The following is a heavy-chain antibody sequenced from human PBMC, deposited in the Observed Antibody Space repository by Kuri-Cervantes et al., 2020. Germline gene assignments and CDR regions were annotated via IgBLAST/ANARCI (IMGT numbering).Heavy chain of an antibody. V-gene: IGHV3-11*01. CDR1: GFTFSDYY. D-gene: IGHD2-15*01. CDR3: AKDRGRYCSGGSCVY. CDR2: IRSTSNTI. Sequence: GESLKISCAASGFTFSDYYMSWLRQDPGKGLEWISYIRSTSNTIYYADSVKGRFTISRDNSKNTLYLQMDSLRAEDTAVYYCAKDRGRYCSGGSCVYWGQGTLVTVSS. J-gene: IGHJ4*02.